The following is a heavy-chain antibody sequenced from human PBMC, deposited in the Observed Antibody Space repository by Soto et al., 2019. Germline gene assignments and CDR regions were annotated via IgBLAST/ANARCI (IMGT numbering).Heavy chain of an antibody. Sequence: EVQLLESGGGLVQPGGSLRLSCAASGFTFSSYAMSWVRQAPGKGLEWVSAISGSGGSTYYADSVKGRFTISRDNSKNTLYLQMNSLRAEDTAVYYCAKDGGDPYYDYIWGSYRPNNYYFDYWGQGTLVTVSS. CDR1: GFTFSSYA. CDR2: ISGSGGST. V-gene: IGHV3-23*01. D-gene: IGHD3-16*02. CDR3: AKDGGDPYYDYIWGSYRPNNYYFDY. J-gene: IGHJ4*02.